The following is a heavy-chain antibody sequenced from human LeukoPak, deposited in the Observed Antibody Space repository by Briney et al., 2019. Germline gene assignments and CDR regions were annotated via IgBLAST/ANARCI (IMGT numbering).Heavy chain of an antibody. CDR1: GGSISSSSYY. CDR3: AAREGGRLRYFDWLFGY. CDR2: IYYSGST. D-gene: IGHD3-9*01. Sequence: SETLSLTCTVSGGSISSSSYYWGWIRQPPGTGLEWIGSIYYSGSTYYNPSLKSRVTISVDTSKNQFSLKLSSVTAADTAVYYCAAREGGRLRYFDWLFGYWGQGTLVTVSS. V-gene: IGHV4-39*01. J-gene: IGHJ4*02.